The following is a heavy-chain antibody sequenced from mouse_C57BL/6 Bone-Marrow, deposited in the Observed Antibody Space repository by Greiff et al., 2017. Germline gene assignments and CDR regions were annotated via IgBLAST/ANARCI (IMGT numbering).Heavy chain of an antibody. Sequence: QVQLQQPGAELARPGASVKLSCKASGYTFTSYGISWVKQRPGQGLAWIGEIYPRCGNTYYNEKFKGKATLPADKSSRPAYLELRSLTSADCAVYFCEKQRIRKGGYAMDYWGKGTSVTVSS. J-gene: IGHJ4*01. D-gene: IGHD5-2*01. CDR1: GYTFTSYG. CDR3: EKQRIRKGGYAMDY. CDR2: IYPRCGNT. V-gene: IGHV1-81*01.